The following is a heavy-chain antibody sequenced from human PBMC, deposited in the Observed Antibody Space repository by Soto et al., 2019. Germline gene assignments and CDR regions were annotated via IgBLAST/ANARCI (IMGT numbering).Heavy chain of an antibody. D-gene: IGHD6-19*01. CDR2: IDPSDSET. Sequence: GESLKISCQTSGYYFSRYWIVWVRQRPGEGLEWVGIIDPSDSETKYNPSFQGQVTISVDRSINTAYLQWSSLKASDSAIYYCARRTTRGWYIGDFDFWGQGTPVTVSS. J-gene: IGHJ4*02. V-gene: IGHV5-51*01. CDR3: ARRTTRGWYIGDFDF. CDR1: GYYFSRYW.